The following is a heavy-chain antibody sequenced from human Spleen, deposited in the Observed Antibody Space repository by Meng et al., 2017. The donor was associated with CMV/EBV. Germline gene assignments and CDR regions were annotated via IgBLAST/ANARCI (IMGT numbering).Heavy chain of an antibody. CDR2: IIPIFGTA. V-gene: IGHV1-69*05. D-gene: IGHD2-2*01. CDR1: GGTFSSYA. Sequence: ASVKVSCKASGGTFSSYAISWVRQAPGQGLEWMGGIIPIFGTANYAQKFQGRVTITTDESTSTAYMELSSLRSEDTAVYYCASPARYCSSTSCIAAFDYWGQGTLVTVSS. J-gene: IGHJ4*02. CDR3: ASPARYCSSTSCIAAFDY.